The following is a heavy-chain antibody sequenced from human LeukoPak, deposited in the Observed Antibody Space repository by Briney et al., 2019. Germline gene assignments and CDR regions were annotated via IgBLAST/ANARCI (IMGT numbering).Heavy chain of an antibody. V-gene: IGHV7-4-1*02. CDR3: ARDYDFWSGYFPEYFQH. CDR2: INTNTGNP. CDR1: GYTFTSYY. Sequence: GASVKVSCKASGYTFTSYYMHWVRQAPGQGLEWMGWINTNTGNPTYAQGFTGRFVFSLDTSVSTAYLQISSLKAEDTAVYYCARDYDFWSGYFPEYFQHWGQGTLVTVSS. J-gene: IGHJ1*01. D-gene: IGHD3-3*01.